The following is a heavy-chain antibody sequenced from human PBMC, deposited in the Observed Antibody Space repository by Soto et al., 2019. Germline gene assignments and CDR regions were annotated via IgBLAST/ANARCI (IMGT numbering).Heavy chain of an antibody. Sequence: EVQLVETGGDLIQPGGSLRLSCAASGLTVSSDSMTWVRQAPGTGLEWISIIYSDNNTDYAYSVKGRFSISRDTSKNIFYLQMNSVRAEVTAEDYCARHYSAMGVWGQGTTVTVSS. CDR2: IYSDNNT. J-gene: IGHJ6*02. CDR1: GLTVSSDS. CDR3: ARHYSAMGV. V-gene: IGHV3-53*02.